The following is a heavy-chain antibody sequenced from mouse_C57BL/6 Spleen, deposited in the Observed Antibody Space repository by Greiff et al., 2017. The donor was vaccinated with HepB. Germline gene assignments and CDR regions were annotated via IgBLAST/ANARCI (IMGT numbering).Heavy chain of an antibody. CDR3: ASLYCDYDAGHY. CDR1: GYTFTSYW. D-gene: IGHD2-4*01. J-gene: IGHJ2*01. V-gene: IGHV1-55*01. CDR2: IYPGSGST. Sequence: QVQLQQPGAELVKPGASVKMSCKASGYTFTSYWITWVKQRPGQGLEWIGDIYPGSGSTNYNEKFKSKATLTVDTSSSTAYMQLSSLTSEDSAVYYCASLYCDYDAGHYWGQGTTLTVSS.